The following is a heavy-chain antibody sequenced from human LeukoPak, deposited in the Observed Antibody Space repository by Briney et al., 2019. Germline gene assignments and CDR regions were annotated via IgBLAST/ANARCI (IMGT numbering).Heavy chain of an antibody. CDR1: GYGFNNYW. CDR2: IYPGDSDA. CDR3: ARHDAARRRLVRFDP. J-gene: IGHJ5*02. Sequence: GESLKISCKASGYGFNNYWIAWVRQVPGKGLEWMGFIYPGDSDANYGPSFEGQITISADKSIKTAYLEWSSLRASDTAMYYCARHDAARRRLVRFDPWGQGTQVIVS. V-gene: IGHV5-51*01. D-gene: IGHD6-25*01.